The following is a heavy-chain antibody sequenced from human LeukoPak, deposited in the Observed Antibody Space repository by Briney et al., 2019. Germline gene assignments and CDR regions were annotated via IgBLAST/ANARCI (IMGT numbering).Heavy chain of an antibody. Sequence: GGSLRLSCAASGFTFSSYAMSWVRQAPGKGLEWVSAISGSGGNTYYADSVKGRFTISRDNSKNTLYLQMNSLRAEDTAVHYCAKDRIYSNYFDYWGQGTLVTVSS. CDR3: AKDRIYSNYFDY. D-gene: IGHD4-11*01. V-gene: IGHV3-23*01. CDR2: ISGSGGNT. CDR1: GFTFSSYA. J-gene: IGHJ4*02.